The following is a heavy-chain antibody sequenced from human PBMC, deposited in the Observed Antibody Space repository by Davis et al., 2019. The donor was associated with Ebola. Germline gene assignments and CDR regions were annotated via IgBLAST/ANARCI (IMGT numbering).Heavy chain of an antibody. V-gene: IGHV1-8*01. CDR1: GYTFTSYD. D-gene: IGHD2-2*01. CDR2: MNPNSGNT. CDR3: ARESAPDIVVVPAAHNWFDP. J-gene: IGHJ5*02. Sequence: AASVKVSCKASGYTFTSYDINWVRQATGQGLEWMGWMNPNSGNTGYAQKFQGRVTMTRNTSISTAYMELSSLRSEDTAVYYCARESAPDIVVVPAAHNWFDPWGQGTLVTVSS.